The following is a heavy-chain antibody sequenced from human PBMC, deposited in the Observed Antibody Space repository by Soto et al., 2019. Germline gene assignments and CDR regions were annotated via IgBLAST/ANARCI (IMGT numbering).Heavy chain of an antibody. CDR2: IYASGNT. J-gene: IGHJ4*02. CDR3: ASGLSGATVVTCDCDY. Sequence: VHLQESGPGLVKPSQTMSLTCTVSGGSISSYDYYWSWIRQPPGKGMEWIGYIYASGNTYYNTSLKSRLTVSVDTSKTQFSRKLNSLTAAATDLYYCASGLSGATVVTCDCDYWCQGTLVTVSS. CDR1: GGSISSYDYY. V-gene: IGHV4-31*03. D-gene: IGHD4-17*01.